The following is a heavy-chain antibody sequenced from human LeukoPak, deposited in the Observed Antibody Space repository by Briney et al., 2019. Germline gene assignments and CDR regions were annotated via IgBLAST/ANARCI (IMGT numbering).Heavy chain of an antibody. V-gene: IGHV3-30*02. Sequence: GGSLRLSCAASGFTFSSHGMHWVRQAPGKGLEWVTFIRSDGSSNYYGDSVKGRFTISRDNAKNSLYLQMNSLRAEDTAVYYCARGEYGSGSYHIDYWGQGTLVTVSS. CDR3: ARGEYGSGSYHIDY. CDR1: GFTFSSHG. D-gene: IGHD3-10*01. J-gene: IGHJ4*02. CDR2: IRSDGSSN.